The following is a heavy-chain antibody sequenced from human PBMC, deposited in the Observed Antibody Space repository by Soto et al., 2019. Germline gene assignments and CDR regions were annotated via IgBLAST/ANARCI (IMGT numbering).Heavy chain of an antibody. V-gene: IGHV4-59*08. J-gene: IGHJ6*02. CDR3: ARQIAAAGLYYYGMDV. CDR2: IYYSGST. CDR1: GGSISSYY. Sequence: PSETLSLTCTVSGGSISSYYWSWIRQPPGKGLEWIGYIYYSGSTNYNPSLKSRVTISVDTSKNQFSLKLSSVTAADTAVYYCARQIAAAGLYYYGMDVWGQGTTVTVSS. D-gene: IGHD6-13*01.